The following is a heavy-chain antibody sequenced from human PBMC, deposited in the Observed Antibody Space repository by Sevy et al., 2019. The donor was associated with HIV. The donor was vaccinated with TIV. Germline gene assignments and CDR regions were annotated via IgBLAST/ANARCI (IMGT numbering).Heavy chain of an antibody. CDR1: GGTFSSYA. CDR3: ARVVRGAHGFDY. Sequence: ASVKVSCKASGGTFSSYAISWVRQAPGQGLEWMGRIIPIFGTANYAQKFQGRVTITADASTSKAYMELSSLRSEDTAVYYCARVVRGAHGFDYWGQGTLVTVSS. V-gene: IGHV1-69*13. J-gene: IGHJ4*02. CDR2: IIPIFGTA. D-gene: IGHD3-10*01.